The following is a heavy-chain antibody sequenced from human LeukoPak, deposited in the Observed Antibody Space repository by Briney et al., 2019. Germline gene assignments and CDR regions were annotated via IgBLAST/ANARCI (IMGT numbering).Heavy chain of an antibody. D-gene: IGHD6-13*01. CDR1: GCTFSSYA. V-gene: IGHV1-69*13. CDR3: ARYRIAAAGTPYYYGMDV. CDR2: IIPIFGTA. Sequence: SVKVSCKASGCTFSSYAISWVRQAPGQGLEWMGGIIPIFGTANYAQKFQGRVTITADESTSTAYMELSSLRSEDTAVYYCARYRIAAAGTPYYYGMDVWGKGTTVTVSS. J-gene: IGHJ6*04.